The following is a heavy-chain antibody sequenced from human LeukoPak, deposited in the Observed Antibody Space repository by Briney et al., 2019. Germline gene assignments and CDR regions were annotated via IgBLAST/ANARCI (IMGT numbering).Heavy chain of an antibody. V-gene: IGHV3-30-3*01. CDR3: ARDPQRYCSGGSCYSVDY. CDR2: ISYDGSNK. J-gene: IGHJ4*02. D-gene: IGHD2-15*01. CDR1: GFTFSSYA. Sequence: GGSLRLSCAASGFTFSSYAMHWVRQAPGKGLEWVAVISYDGSNKYYADSVKGRFTISRDNSKNTLYLQMNSLRAEDTAVYYCARDPQRYCSGGSCYSVDYWGQGTLVTVSS.